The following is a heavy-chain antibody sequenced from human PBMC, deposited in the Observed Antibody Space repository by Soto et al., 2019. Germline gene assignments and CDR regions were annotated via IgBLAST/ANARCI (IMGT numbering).Heavy chain of an antibody. Sequence: QVQLVQSGTEMRQPRSSVKVSCKASGGTFTSFPISWVRQSPGPGLEWMGGIIPVFGTATYAQKFQCRVKITANECTTTAYMKLCSLRSEDTAVSFCARHSMLLGVEGCYWGHGTLVLVFS. V-gene: IGHV1-69*01. CDR1: GGTFTSFP. D-gene: IGHD3-10*01. CDR2: IIPVFGTA. CDR3: ARHSMLLGVEGCY. J-gene: IGHJ4*01.